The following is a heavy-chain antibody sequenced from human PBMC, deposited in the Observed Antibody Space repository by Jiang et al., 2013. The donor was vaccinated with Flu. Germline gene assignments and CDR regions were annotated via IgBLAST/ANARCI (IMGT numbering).Heavy chain of an antibody. CDR2: IDWDDDK. CDR1: GFSLSTSGMC. CDR3: AHRRGLQYLVRGVGDFDY. Sequence: VKPTQTLTLTCTFSGFSLSTSGMCVSWIRQPPGKALEWLALIDWDDDKYYSTSLKTRLTISKDTSKNQVVLTMTNMDPVDTATYYCAHRRGLQYLVRGVGDFDYWGQGPWSPSPQ. D-gene: IGHD3-10*01. V-gene: IGHV2-70*12. J-gene: IGHJ4*02.